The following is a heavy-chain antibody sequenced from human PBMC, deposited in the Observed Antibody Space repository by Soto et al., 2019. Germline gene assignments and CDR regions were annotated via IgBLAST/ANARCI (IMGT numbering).Heavy chain of an antibody. Sequence: QVQLVQSGAEVKKPGSSVKVSCKASGGTFSSYAISWMRQAPGQGLEWMGGIIPIFGTANYAQKFQVRVTITADESTSTAYMELSSLRSEDTAVYYCARVVGATSTYYFDYWGQGTLVTVSS. CDR1: GGTFSSYA. CDR3: ARVVGATSTYYFDY. CDR2: IIPIFGTA. D-gene: IGHD1-26*01. J-gene: IGHJ4*02. V-gene: IGHV1-69*01.